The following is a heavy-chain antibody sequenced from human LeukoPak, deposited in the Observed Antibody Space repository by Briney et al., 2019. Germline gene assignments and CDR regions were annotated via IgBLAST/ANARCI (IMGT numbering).Heavy chain of an antibody. V-gene: IGHV3-7*01. CDR2: IKQDGSEK. CDR1: GSTFSSYW. Sequence: PGGSLRLSCAASGSTFSSYWMSWVRQAPGKGLEWVANIKQDGSEKYYVDSVKGRFTISRDNAKNSLYLQMNSLRAEDTAVYYCAREISITMVRGVMTPYFDYWGQGTLVTVSS. D-gene: IGHD3-10*01. J-gene: IGHJ4*02. CDR3: AREISITMVRGVMTPYFDY.